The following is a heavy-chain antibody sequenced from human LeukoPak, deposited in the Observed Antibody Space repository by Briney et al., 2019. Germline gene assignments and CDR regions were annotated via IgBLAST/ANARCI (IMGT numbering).Heavy chain of an antibody. Sequence: PGGSLRLSCAASGFTFSSYGMHWVRQAPGKGLEWVAFIRYDGSNKYYAGSVKGRFTISRDNSKNTLYLQMNSLRAEDTAVYYCAKDYIAVVPAADYWGQGTLVTVSS. CDR2: IRYDGSNK. CDR3: AKDYIAVVPAADY. V-gene: IGHV3-30*02. CDR1: GFTFSSYG. D-gene: IGHD2-2*01. J-gene: IGHJ4*02.